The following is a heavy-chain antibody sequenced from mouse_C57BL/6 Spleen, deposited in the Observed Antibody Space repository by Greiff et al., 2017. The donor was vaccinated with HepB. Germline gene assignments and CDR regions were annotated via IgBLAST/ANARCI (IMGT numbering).Heavy chain of an antibody. CDR3: AREATVVGTGYFDV. CDR1: GYAFSSSW. J-gene: IGHJ1*03. CDR2: IYPGDGDT. Sequence: VQLQQSGPELVKPGASVKISCKASGYAFSSSWMNWVKQRPGKGLEWIGRIYPGDGDTNYNGKFKGKATLTADKSSSTAYMQLSSLTSEDSAVYLCAREATVVGTGYFDVWGTGTTVTVSS. V-gene: IGHV1-82*01. D-gene: IGHD1-1*01.